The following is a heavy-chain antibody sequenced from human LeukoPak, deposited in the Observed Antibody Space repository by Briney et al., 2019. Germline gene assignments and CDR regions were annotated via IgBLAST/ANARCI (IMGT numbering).Heavy chain of an antibody. D-gene: IGHD2-2*01. CDR1: GFTFSSYE. J-gene: IGHJ4*02. CDR3: AHGTMYQLDY. V-gene: IGHV3-23*01. CDR2: ILGGAGST. Sequence: GGSLRLSCAASGFTFSSYEMNWVRQAPGKGLEWVSGILGGAGSTYYADSVKGRFTISRDNSKNTLYLQMNSLRAEDTAVYYCAHGTMYQLDYWGQGTLVTVSS.